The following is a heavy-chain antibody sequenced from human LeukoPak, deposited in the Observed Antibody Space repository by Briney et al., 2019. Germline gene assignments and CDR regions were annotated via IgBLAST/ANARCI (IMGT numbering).Heavy chain of an antibody. CDR2: ISYDGSNK. CDR3: ARFRDYVDY. J-gene: IGHJ4*02. V-gene: IGHV3-30-3*01. CDR1: GFTFSSYA. Sequence: GGSLRLSCAASGFTFSSYAMHWVRQAPGKGLEWVAVISYDGSNKYYADSVKGRFTISRDNSKNTLYLQMNSLRAEDTAVYYCARFRDYVDYWGQGTLVTFAS.